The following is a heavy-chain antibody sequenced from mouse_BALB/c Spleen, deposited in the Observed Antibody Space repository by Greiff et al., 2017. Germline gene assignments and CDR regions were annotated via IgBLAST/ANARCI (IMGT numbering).Heavy chain of an antibody. Sequence: VMLVESGPGLVQPSQSLSITCTVSGFSLTSYGVHWVRQSPGKGLEWLGVIWSGGSTDYNAAFISRLSISKDNSKSQVFFKMNSLQANDTAIYYCARKKDGYDGAWFAYWGQGTLVTVSA. CDR2: IWSGGST. V-gene: IGHV2-2*02. J-gene: IGHJ3*01. D-gene: IGHD2-2*01. CDR1: GFSLTSYG. CDR3: ARKKDGYDGAWFAY.